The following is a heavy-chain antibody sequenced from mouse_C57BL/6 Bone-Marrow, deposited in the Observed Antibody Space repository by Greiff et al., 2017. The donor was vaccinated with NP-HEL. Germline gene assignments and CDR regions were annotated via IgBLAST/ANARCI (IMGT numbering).Heavy chain of an antibody. J-gene: IGHJ2*01. CDR3: ASRDRYFDY. V-gene: IGHV1-59*01. Sequence: QVQLQQPGAELVRPGTSVKLSCKASGYTFTSYWMLWVKQRPGQGLEWIGVIDPSDSYTNYNQKFKGKATLTVDTSSSTAYMQLSSLTSEDSAVYYCASRDRYFDYWGQGTTLTVSS. CDR1: GYTFTSYW. CDR2: IDPSDSYT.